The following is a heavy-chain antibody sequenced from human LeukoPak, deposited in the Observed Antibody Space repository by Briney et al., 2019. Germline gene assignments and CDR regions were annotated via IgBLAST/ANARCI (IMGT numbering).Heavy chain of an antibody. CDR3: ATITSMGAPFDY. J-gene: IGHJ4*02. D-gene: IGHD3-16*01. CDR2: IIPIFGTA. Sequence: ASVKVSCKASGGTFTSYAISWVRQAPGQGVEWMGGIIPIFGTANYAQKFQGRVTITADKSTSTAYMELSSLRSEDTAVYYCATITSMGAPFDYRGQGTLVTVSS. CDR1: GGTFTSYA. V-gene: IGHV1-69*06.